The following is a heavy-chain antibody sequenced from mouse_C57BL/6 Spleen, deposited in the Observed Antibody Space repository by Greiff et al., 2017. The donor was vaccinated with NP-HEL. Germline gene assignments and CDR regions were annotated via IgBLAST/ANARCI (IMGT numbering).Heavy chain of an antibody. CDR2: ISSGSSTI. CDR1: GFTFSDYG. Sequence: EVQVVESGGGLVKPGGSLKLSCAASGFTFSDYGMHWVRQAPEKGLEWVAYISSGSSTIYYADTVKGRFTISRDNAKNTLFLQMTSRRSEDTAMYYCARPPFAYWGQGTLVTVSA. CDR3: ARPPFAY. J-gene: IGHJ3*01. V-gene: IGHV5-17*01.